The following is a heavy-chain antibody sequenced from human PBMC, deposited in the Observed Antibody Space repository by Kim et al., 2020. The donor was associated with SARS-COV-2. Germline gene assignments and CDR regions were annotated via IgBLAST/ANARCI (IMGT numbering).Heavy chain of an antibody. CDR2: IRPDGTET. CDR3: AREAWRGAVNH. V-gene: IGHV3-7*01. J-gene: IGHJ5*02. D-gene: IGHD3-16*01. CDR1: GFTFNAYW. Sequence: GGSLRLSCAASGFTFNAYWMNWVRQAPGKGLEWVANIRPDGTETYYVDSVKGRFTISRDNAKNSLYLQMNSLRAEDTAVFYCAREAWRGAVNHWGQGTLVTVSS.